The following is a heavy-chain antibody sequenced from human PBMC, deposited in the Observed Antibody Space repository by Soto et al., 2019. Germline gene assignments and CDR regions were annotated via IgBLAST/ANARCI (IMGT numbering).Heavy chain of an antibody. CDR1: GGSLSIYY. CDR2: IYYSGGT. V-gene: IGHV4-59*01. CDR3: ARDGGFYYGMDV. Sequence: SETLSLTCTVSGGSLSIYYWGWIRQPPGKGLEWIGYIYYSGGTNYNPSLKSRVTISVDTSKNQFSLKLSSVTAADTAVYYCARDGGFYYGMDVWGQGTTVTVSS. D-gene: IGHD3-3*01. J-gene: IGHJ6*02.